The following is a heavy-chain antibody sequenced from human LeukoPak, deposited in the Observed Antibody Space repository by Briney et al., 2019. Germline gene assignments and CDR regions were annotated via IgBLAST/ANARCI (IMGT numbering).Heavy chain of an antibody. CDR2: IIPILGIA. V-gene: IGHV1-69*10. CDR3: ARAGTVVVAENWFDP. CDR1: GGTFSSYA. Sequence: SVKVSCKASGGTFSSYAISWVRKAPGQGLEGMGRIIPILGIANYAQKFQGRVTITADKSTGTAYMELSSLRSEDTAVYYCARAGTVVVAENWFDPWGQGTLVTVSS. D-gene: IGHD2-15*01. J-gene: IGHJ5*02.